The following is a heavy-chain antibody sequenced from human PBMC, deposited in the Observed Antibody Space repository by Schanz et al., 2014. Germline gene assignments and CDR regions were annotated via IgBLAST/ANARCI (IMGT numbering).Heavy chain of an antibody. CDR2: ISYDGRNK. Sequence: QVQLVESGGGVVQPGRSLRLSCAASGFTFSSYGMHWVRQAPGKGLEWVAVISYDGRNKYYADSVKGRFTISRDNSKNTLYLQMNSLRAEDTAVYYCARDVEGYDGGGGGFDPWGQGTLVTVSS. CDR1: GFTFSSYG. CDR3: ARDVEGYDGGGGGFDP. J-gene: IGHJ5*02. D-gene: IGHD2-21*01. V-gene: IGHV3-30*19.